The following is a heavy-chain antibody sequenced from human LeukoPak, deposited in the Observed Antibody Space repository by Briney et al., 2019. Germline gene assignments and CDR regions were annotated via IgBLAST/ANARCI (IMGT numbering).Heavy chain of an antibody. D-gene: IGHD5-24*01. CDR2: ISPNSGGT. CDR3: AREVTEEMATTIDY. Sequence: ASVKVSCKASGYTFTGYYMHWVRQAPGQGLEWMGWISPNSGGTNYAQKFQGRVTMTRDTSISTAYMELSRLRSDDTAVYYCAREVTEEMATTIDYWGQGTLVTVSS. CDR1: GYTFTGYY. J-gene: IGHJ4*02. V-gene: IGHV1-2*02.